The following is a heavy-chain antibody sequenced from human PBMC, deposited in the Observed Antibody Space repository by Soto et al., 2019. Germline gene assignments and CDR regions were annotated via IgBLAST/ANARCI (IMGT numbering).Heavy chain of an antibody. Sequence: QVTLKESGPVLVKPTETLTLTCTVSGFSLTNTRMGVSWIRQPPGKALEWLAHIFSNDEKSYSTSLKSRLTISKDTSKSQVVLTMTNMDPVDTSTYYCARRWDRWEHYYYYCMDVWGQGTTVTVSS. D-gene: IGHD1-26*01. V-gene: IGHV2-26*01. CDR2: IFSNDEK. CDR1: GFSLTNTRMG. J-gene: IGHJ6*02. CDR3: ARRWDRWEHYYYYCMDV.